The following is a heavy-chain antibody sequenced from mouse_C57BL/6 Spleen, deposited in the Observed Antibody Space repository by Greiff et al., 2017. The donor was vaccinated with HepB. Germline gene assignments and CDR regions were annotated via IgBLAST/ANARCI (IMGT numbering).Heavy chain of an antibody. CDR2: INPNNGGT. CDR1: GYTFTDYY. Sequence: EVQLQQSGPELVKPGASVKISCKASGYTFTDYYMNWVKQSHGKSLEWIGDINPNNGGTSYNQKFKGKATLTVDKSSSTAYMELRSLTSEDSAVYYCARVYYGSSYGYFDYWGQGTTLTVSS. V-gene: IGHV1-26*01. D-gene: IGHD1-1*01. CDR3: ARVYYGSSYGYFDY. J-gene: IGHJ2*01.